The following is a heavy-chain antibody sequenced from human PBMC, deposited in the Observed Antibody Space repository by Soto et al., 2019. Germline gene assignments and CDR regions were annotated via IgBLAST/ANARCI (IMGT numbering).Heavy chain of an antibody. J-gene: IGHJ4*02. Sequence: EVQLVESGGGLVTPGGSLRLSCVVSGFTFNNAWMNWVRQAPWKGLEWVGRMKSNGATDYAAFVKGRFTFSRDDSRGTLYLQMNSLETEDTAVYYCTADLSPPEGPSYPIDYWGQGTLVTVSS. D-gene: IGHD1-26*01. CDR1: GFTFNNAW. CDR3: TADLSPPEGPSYPIDY. CDR2: MKSNGAT. V-gene: IGHV3-15*01.